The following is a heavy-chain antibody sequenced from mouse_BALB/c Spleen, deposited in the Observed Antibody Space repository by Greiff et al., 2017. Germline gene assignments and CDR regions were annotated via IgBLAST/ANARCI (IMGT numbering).Heavy chain of an antibody. CDR1: GFTFSDYY. Sequence: EVMLVESGGGLVKPGGSLKLSCAASGFTFSDYYMYWVRQTPEKRLEWVATISDGGSYTYYPDSVKGRFTISRDNAKNNLYLQMSSLKSEDTAMYYCARAGGNYAMDYWGQGTSVTVSS. J-gene: IGHJ4*01. CDR3: ARAGGNYAMDY. D-gene: IGHD1-1*02. CDR2: ISDGGSYT. V-gene: IGHV5-4*02.